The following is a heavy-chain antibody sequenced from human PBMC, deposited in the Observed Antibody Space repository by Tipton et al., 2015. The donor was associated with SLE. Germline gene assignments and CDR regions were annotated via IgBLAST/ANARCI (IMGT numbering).Heavy chain of an antibody. D-gene: IGHD5-12*01. Sequence: LRLSCAVSGGSFSGYYWNWIRQPPGKGLEWIGEINHSGSTNYNPSLKSRVTISVDTSKNQFSLKLSSVTAADTAVYYCAREGGLRPYYYYGMDVWGQGTTVTVSS. J-gene: IGHJ6*02. CDR1: GGSFSGYY. CDR3: AREGGLRPYYYYGMDV. V-gene: IGHV4-34*01. CDR2: INHSGST.